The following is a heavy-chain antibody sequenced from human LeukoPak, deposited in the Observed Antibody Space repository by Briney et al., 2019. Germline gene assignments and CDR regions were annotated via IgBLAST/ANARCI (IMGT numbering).Heavy chain of an antibody. CDR1: GYTFTSYG. CDR3: ARDLENDYYGSGTVYYYYMDV. Sequence: ASVKVSCKASGYTFTSYGISWVRQAPGQGLEWTGWISAYNGNTNYAQKLQGRGTMTTDTSTSTAYMELRSLRSADTAVYYCARDLENDYYGSGTVYYYYMDVWGKGTTVTVSS. D-gene: IGHD3-10*01. J-gene: IGHJ6*03. V-gene: IGHV1-18*01. CDR2: ISAYNGNT.